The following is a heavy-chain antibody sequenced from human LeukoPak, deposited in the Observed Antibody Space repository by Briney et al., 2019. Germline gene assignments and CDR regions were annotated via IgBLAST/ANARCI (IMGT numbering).Heavy chain of an antibody. CDR1: GFTFSSFW. V-gene: IGHV3-74*01. J-gene: IGHJ4*02. Sequence: PGGSLRLACGASGFTFSSFWMQWVRQAPGKGLVWVSRINTDGSITNYADSVRGRFTISRDNAKNTLYLQVNSLRAEDTAVYYYACEGSYESRISYMPMCWGQGTLVTVSS. CDR3: ACEGSYESRISYMPMC. D-gene: IGHD3-10*01. CDR2: INTDGSIT.